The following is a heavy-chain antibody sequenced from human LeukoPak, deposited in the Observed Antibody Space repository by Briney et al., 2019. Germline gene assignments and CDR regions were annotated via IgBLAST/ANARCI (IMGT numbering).Heavy chain of an antibody. CDR3: ARIRDGYNSLFDC. CDR1: GYSFTSSW. V-gene: IGHV5-51*04. D-gene: IGHD5-24*01. CDR2: IYPGDSDT. Sequence: GESLKISCKGSGYSFTSSWIGWVRQLPGKGLEWMGIIYPGDSDTTYSPSFQGLVTMSADKPIRTAYLQWSSLKASDTAMYYCARIRDGYNSLFDCWGQGTLVTVSP. J-gene: IGHJ4*02.